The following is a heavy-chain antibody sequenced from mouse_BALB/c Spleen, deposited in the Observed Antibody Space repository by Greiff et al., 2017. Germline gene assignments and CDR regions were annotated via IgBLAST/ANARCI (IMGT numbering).Heavy chain of an antibody. J-gene: IGHJ3*01. CDR2: ISYSGST. CDR1: GDSITSGY. V-gene: IGHV3-8*02. CDR3: AREGIDGYYPWFAY. D-gene: IGHD2-3*01. Sequence: DVHLVESGPSLVKPSQTLSLTCSVTGDSITSGYWNWIRKFPGNKLEYMGYISYSGSTYYNPSLKSRISITRDTSKNQYYLQLNSVTTEDTATYYCAREGIDGYYPWFAYWGQGTLVTVSA.